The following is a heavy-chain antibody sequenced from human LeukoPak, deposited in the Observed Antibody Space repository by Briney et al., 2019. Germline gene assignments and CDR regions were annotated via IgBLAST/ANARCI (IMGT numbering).Heavy chain of an antibody. CDR2: INPNSGGT. J-gene: IGHJ4*02. Sequence: KPGASVKVSCKASGYTFTGYYTHWVRQAPGQGLEWMGWINPNSGGTNYAQKFQGRVTMTRDTSISTAYMELSRLRSDDTAVYYCARSVVPAAYPRFDYWGQGTLVTVSS. CDR3: ARSVVPAAYPRFDY. V-gene: IGHV1-2*02. CDR1: GYTFTGYY. D-gene: IGHD2-2*01.